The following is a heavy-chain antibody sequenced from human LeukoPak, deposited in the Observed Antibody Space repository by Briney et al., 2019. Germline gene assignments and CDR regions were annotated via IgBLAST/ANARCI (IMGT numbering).Heavy chain of an antibody. V-gene: IGHV3-43*01. CDR3: ARDRGGNTAGFDS. D-gene: IGHD3-16*01. Sequence: GGSLRLSCAASGFTFDDYSMHWVRQRPGKGLEWVSLLSWDGGSEYYADFVRGRFTISRDNRRGSLFLQMKSLKTEDSALYFCARDRGGNTAGFDSWGQGTLVTVSS. J-gene: IGHJ4*02. CDR1: GFTFDDYS. CDR2: LSWDGGSE.